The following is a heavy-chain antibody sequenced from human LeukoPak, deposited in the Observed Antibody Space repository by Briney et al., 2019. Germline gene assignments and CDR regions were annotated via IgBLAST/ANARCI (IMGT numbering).Heavy chain of an antibody. CDR1: GGTFSSYA. CDR3: ARDRGGEALRFLEDSYYYMDV. D-gene: IGHD3-3*01. J-gene: IGHJ6*03. CDR2: IIPIFGTT. Sequence: GASVKVSCKASGGTFSSYAISWVRQAPGQGLEWMGGIIPIFGTTNYAQNFQGRVTITTDESTSTAYMELSSLRSEDTAVYYCARDRGGEALRFLEDSYYYMDVWGKGTTVTVSS. V-gene: IGHV1-69*05.